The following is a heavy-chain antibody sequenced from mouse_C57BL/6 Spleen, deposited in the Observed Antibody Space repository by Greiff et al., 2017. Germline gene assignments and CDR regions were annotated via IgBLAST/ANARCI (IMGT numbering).Heavy chain of an antibody. Sequence: VKVVESGPELVKPGASVKISCKASGYAFSSSWMNWVKQRPGKGLEWIGRIYPGDGDTNYNGKFKGKATLTADKSSSTAYMQLSSLTSEDSAVYFCARRNGYFDVWGTGTTVTVSS. J-gene: IGHJ1*03. CDR1: GYAFSSSW. CDR2: IYPGDGDT. D-gene: IGHD2-1*01. V-gene: IGHV1-82*01. CDR3: ARRNGYFDV.